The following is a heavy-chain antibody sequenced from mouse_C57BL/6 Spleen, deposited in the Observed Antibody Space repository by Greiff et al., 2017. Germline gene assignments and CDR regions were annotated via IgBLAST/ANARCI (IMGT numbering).Heavy chain of an antibody. Sequence: EVKLMESGEGLVKPGGSLKLSCAASGFTFSSYAMSWVRQTPEKRLEWVAYISSGGDYIYYADTVKGRFTISRDNARNTLYLQMSSLKSEDTAMYYCTRDGYYVGYYYAMDYWGQGTSVTVSS. J-gene: IGHJ4*01. D-gene: IGHD2-3*01. CDR1: GFTFSSYA. V-gene: IGHV5-9-1*02. CDR2: ISSGGDYI. CDR3: TRDGYYVGYYYAMDY.